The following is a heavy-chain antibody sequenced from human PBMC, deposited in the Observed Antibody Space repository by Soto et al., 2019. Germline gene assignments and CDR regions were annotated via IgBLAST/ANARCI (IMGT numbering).Heavy chain of an antibody. CDR2: INPNSGGT. V-gene: IGHV1-2*04. D-gene: IGHD1-26*01. J-gene: IGHJ5*02. Sequence: ASVKVSCKASGYTFTGYYMHWVRQAPGQGLEWMGWINPNSGGTNYAQKFQGWVTMTRDTSISTAYMELSRLRSDDTAVYYCARAQAVRVGATTGWASENWFDPWGQGTLVTVSS. CDR3: ARAQAVRVGATTGWASENWFDP. CDR1: GYTFTGYY.